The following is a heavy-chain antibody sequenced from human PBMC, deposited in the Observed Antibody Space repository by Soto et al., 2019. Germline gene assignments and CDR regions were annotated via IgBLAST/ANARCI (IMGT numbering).Heavy chain of an antibody. CDR2: INPATGAA. J-gene: IGHJ3*02. V-gene: IGHV1-2*02. CDR3: ARGGGVGVAGSAAFDM. Sequence: QLHLVQSGAVVKKPGASVTVSCSASGYPVTAYYMHWVRQAPGRGLEWMGGINPATGAAKYTQTFQGRVTLARDPSTGTGFMEPSGLTSGDPAVFFCARGGGVGVAGSAAFDMWGQGTLVTVSS. D-gene: IGHD3-3*01. CDR1: GYPVTAYY.